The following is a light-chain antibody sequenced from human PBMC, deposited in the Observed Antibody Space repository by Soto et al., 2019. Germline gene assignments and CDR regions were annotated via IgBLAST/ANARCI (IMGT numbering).Light chain of an antibody. CDR1: QSVRSNY. J-gene: IGKJ2*01. CDR2: GAS. V-gene: IGKV3-20*01. CDR3: QQYGTSPLT. Sequence: EIVSTQSPGTLSLSPGERATLSCRASQSVRSNYLAWYQQKPGQSPRPLISGASTRATGIPDRFSGSGSGTDFTLTISRLEPEDFAVYYCQQYGTSPLTFGQGTNLEIK.